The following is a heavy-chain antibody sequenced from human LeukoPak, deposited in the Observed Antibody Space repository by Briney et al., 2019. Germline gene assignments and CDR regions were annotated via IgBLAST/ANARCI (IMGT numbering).Heavy chain of an antibody. CDR1: GGSISSGGYY. Sequence: SQTLSLTCTVSGGSISSGGYYWSWIRQPAGKGLEWIGRIYTSGSTNYNPSLKSRVTISVDTSKNQFSLKLSSVTAADTAVYYCARSPDYYDSSGLDYWGQGTLVTVSS. CDR2: IYTSGST. V-gene: IGHV4-61*02. CDR3: ARSPDYYDSSGLDY. D-gene: IGHD3-22*01. J-gene: IGHJ4*02.